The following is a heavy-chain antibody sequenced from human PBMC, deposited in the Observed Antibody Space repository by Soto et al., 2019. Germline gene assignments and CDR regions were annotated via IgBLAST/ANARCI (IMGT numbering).Heavy chain of an antibody. CDR1: GFTFGDYA. CDR3: TRDIVVVPAKSGGDYYYYMDV. Sequence: GGSLRLSCTASGFTFGDYAMSWFRQAPGKGLEWVGFIRSKAYGGTTGYAASVKGRFTISRDDSKSIAYLQMNSLKTEDTAVYYCTRDIVVVPAKSGGDYYYYMDVWGKGTTVTVSS. D-gene: IGHD2-2*01. J-gene: IGHJ6*03. CDR2: IRSKAYGGTT. V-gene: IGHV3-49*03.